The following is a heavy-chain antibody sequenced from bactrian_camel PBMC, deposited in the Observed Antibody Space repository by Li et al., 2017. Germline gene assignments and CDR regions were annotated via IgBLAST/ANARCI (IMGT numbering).Heavy chain of an antibody. Sequence: VQLVESGGGTVQPGGSLRLSCVASGFEFRGMAMSWIRQAPGKGLEWVSDINSGGRIKDYASNVKGRFTISRDDAKDTLYLQMNNLQTEDTAMYYCTKDRSCGTRNWAQGTRGQGTQVTVS. V-gene: IGHV3S40*01. CDR3: TKDRSCGTRNWAQGT. CDR2: INSGGRIK. J-gene: IGHJ4*01. D-gene: IGHD1*01. CDR1: GFEFRGMA.